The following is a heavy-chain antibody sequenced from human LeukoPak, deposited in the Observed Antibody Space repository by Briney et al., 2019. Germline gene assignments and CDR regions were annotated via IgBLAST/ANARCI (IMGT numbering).Heavy chain of an antibody. D-gene: IGHD6-19*01. V-gene: IGHV4-34*01. Sequence: SETLSLTCAVYGGSFSGYYWSWIRQPPGKGLEWIGEINHSGSTNYNPSLKSRVTISVDTSKNQFSLKLSSVTAADTAVYYCARGQQWAHYWGQGTLVTVSS. CDR1: GGSFSGYY. CDR3: ARGQQWAHY. J-gene: IGHJ4*02. CDR2: INHSGST.